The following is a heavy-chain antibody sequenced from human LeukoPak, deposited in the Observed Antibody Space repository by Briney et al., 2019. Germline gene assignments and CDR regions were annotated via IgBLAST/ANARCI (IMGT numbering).Heavy chain of an antibody. J-gene: IGHJ4*02. Sequence: XRXSCXAXGFTFRXYGMHWVRQAPGKGLEWVAVISYDGSNKYYADSVKGRFTISRDNSKNTLYLQMNSLRAEDTAVYYCAKARYSSSFHFDYWGQGTLVTVSS. CDR2: ISYDGSNK. V-gene: IGHV3-30*18. CDR3: AKARYSSSFHFDY. D-gene: IGHD6-6*01. CDR1: GFTFRXYG.